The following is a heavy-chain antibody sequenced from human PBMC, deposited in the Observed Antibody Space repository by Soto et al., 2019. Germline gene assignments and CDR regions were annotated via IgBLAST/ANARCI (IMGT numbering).Heavy chain of an antibody. J-gene: IGHJ4*02. CDR1: GFIFSTYG. D-gene: IGHD4-17*01. V-gene: IGHV3-30*18. CDR2: ISYDGNNK. Sequence: GGSLRLSCAAPGFIFSTYGMHWVRQAPGKGLEWLSVISYDGNNKYYADSVKGRFTISRDNSKNTLWLQMDSLRTEDTAVYYCAKDLLLTTITTVGDWGQGTLVTVSS. CDR3: AKDLLLTTITTVGD.